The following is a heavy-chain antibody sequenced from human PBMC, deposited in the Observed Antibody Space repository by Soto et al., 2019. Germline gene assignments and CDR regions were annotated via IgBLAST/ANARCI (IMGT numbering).Heavy chain of an antibody. V-gene: IGHV3-23*01. D-gene: IGHD6-19*01. CDR3: ARGSIAVAKIWFDP. Sequence: VGSLRLSCPASGFIFSSYGMSWVRQAPGKGLEWVAGISGSGGSTWYAGSVKGRFTILRDNSKNTLYLQMNSLKASDTAMYYCARGSIAVAKIWFDPWGQGTLVTVSS. CDR1: GFIFSSYG. J-gene: IGHJ5*02. CDR2: ISGSGGST.